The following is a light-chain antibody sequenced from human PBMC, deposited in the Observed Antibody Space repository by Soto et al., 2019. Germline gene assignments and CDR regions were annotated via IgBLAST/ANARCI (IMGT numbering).Light chain of an antibody. J-gene: IGKJ3*01. CDR1: QSVSNSF. CDR3: QRYYLSPIS. Sequence: EIVLTQSPGTLSLSPGERATLSCRASQSVSNSFLAWYQQKPGQAPRLLLYDASTRTTGTPDRFSGSGSGTAFTLTISRLEPEDFAVYYCQRYYLSPISFGPGTKVDIK. CDR2: DAS. V-gene: IGKV3-20*01.